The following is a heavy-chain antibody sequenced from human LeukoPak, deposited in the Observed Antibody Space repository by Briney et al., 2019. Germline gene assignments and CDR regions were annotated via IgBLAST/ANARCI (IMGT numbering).Heavy chain of an antibody. CDR3: ARGHRITIFGVVIIPRHDAFDI. V-gene: IGHV4-30-4*08. CDR2: IYYSGST. D-gene: IGHD3-3*01. J-gene: IGHJ3*02. CDR1: GGSISSANYY. Sequence: PSETLSLTCTVSGGSISSANYYWSWIRQPPGKALEWIGYIYYSGSTYYNPSLRSRVTISVDTSKNQFSLKLSSVTAADTAVYYCARGHRITIFGVVIIPRHDAFDIWGQGTMVTVSS.